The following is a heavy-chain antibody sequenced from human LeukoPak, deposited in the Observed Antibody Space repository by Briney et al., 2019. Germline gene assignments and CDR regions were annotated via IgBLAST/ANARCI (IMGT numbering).Heavy chain of an antibody. CDR3: AREAKVGGALQY. CDR2: INTVGTFT. J-gene: IGHJ4*02. V-gene: IGHV3-74*01. CDR1: AFTFTDYW. Sequence: GRSLTLACQTDAFTFTDYWMHWDRQAPRDGLEWDSRINTVGTFTRYPDSAQGRFTISRDTAKNTLLLQMNSLRAEDTAVYYCAREAKVGGALQYWGQGTLVTVSS. D-gene: IGHD1-26*01.